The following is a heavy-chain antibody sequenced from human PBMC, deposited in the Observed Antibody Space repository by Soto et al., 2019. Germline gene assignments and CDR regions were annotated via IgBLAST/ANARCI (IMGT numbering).Heavy chain of an antibody. Sequence: EVQLVESGGGLVKPGGSLRLSCAASGFTFSNAWMSWVRQAPGKGLEWVGRIKSKTDGGTTDYAAPVKGRFTISRDDSKNTLYLQMNSLKTEDTAVYYCTTDPGDGVAEYFQHWGQGTLVTVSS. J-gene: IGHJ1*01. D-gene: IGHD3-16*01. CDR1: GFTFSNAW. V-gene: IGHV3-15*01. CDR2: IKSKTDGGTT. CDR3: TTDPGDGVAEYFQH.